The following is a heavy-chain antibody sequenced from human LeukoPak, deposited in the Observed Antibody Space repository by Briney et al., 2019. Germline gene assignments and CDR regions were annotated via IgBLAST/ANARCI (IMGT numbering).Heavy chain of an antibody. CDR1: GFTVSSNY. Sequence: PGGSLRLSCAASGFTVSSNYMSWVRQAPGKGLEWVSVIYSSGSTYYADSVKGRFTISRDNSKNTLHLQMNTLRAEDTVVYYCASRIATAGSVDYWGQGTLVTVSS. D-gene: IGHD6-13*01. CDR3: ASRIATAGSVDY. CDR2: IYSSGST. J-gene: IGHJ4*02. V-gene: IGHV3-53*01.